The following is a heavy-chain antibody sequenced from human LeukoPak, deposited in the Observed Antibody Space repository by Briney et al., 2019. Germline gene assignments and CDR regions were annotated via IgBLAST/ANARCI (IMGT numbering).Heavy chain of an antibody. Sequence: GGSLRLSCTASGFTFGSYAMSWVRQAPGKGLEWVSSISGGSEDTYYADSVKGRFTITRDNSKSTLYLQMNSLRAEDTAVYYCARTIAQYSNSSLYFYYGLDVWGQGTTVTVSS. CDR2: ISGGSEDT. CDR1: GFTFGSYA. V-gene: IGHV3-23*01. D-gene: IGHD6-6*01. CDR3: ARTIAQYSNSSLYFYYGLDV. J-gene: IGHJ6*02.